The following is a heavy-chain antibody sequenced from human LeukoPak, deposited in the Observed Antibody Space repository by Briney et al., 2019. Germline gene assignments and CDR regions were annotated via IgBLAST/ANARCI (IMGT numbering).Heavy chain of an antibody. CDR2: IWYDGSIK. V-gene: IGHV3-33*01. CDR1: GFTFGTYG. J-gene: IGHJ4*02. CDR3: ARDRNYGDYYFDY. Sequence: GGSLRLSCAASGFTFGTYGMHCVRQAPGKGLEWVAVIWYDGSIKYYGDSVKGRFTISRDNSKNTLYLQMNSLRGEDTAVYYCARDRNYGDYYFDYWGQGTLVTVSS. D-gene: IGHD4-17*01.